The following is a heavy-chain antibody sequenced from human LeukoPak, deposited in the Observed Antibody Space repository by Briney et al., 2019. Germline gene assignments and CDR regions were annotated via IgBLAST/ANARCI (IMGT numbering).Heavy chain of an antibody. V-gene: IGHV7-4-1*02. J-gene: IGHJ4*02. CDR3: ARGYDTTGYFSY. D-gene: IGHD3-22*01. CDR1: GYTFTNYT. CDR2: IDTNTGNP. Sequence: ASVTVSFTASGYTFTNYTLNWVRQAPGQGLEWMGWIDTNTGNPTYAQGFIRRFVFSLDTSVTTAYLQISSLKAEDTAVYYCARGYDTTGYFSYWGQGTLVAVSS.